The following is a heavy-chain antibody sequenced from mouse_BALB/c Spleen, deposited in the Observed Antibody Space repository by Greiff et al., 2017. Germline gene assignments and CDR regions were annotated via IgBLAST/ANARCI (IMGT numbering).Heavy chain of an antibody. V-gene: IGHV2-9*02. D-gene: IGHD1-1*01. CDR3: ARAPPYYGSSPWFAY. J-gene: IGHJ3*01. Sequence: VQLQQSGPGLVAPSQSLSITCTVSGFSLTSYGVHWVRQPPGKGLEWLGVIWAGGSTNYNSALMSRLSISKDNSKSQVFLKMNSLQTDDTAMYYCARAPPYYGSSPWFAYWGQGTLVTVSA. CDR1: GFSLTSYG. CDR2: IWAGGST.